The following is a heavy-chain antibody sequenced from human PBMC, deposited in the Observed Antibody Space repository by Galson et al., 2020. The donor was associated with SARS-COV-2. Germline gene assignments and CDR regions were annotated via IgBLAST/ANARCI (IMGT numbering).Heavy chain of an antibody. D-gene: IGHD3-10*01. CDR3: ARDRNYYGSGSYLFDN. J-gene: IGHJ4*02. Sequence: GESLKISCKASGYTFTDNYIQWVRQAPGEGLEWMGWIDPNSGGANHALKFLGRVTMTTDTSITTAYMELSSLTSDDTAVYYCARDRNYYGSGSYLFDNWGQGTLVSVSS. CDR2: IDPNSGGA. CDR1: GYTFTDNY. V-gene: IGHV1-2*02.